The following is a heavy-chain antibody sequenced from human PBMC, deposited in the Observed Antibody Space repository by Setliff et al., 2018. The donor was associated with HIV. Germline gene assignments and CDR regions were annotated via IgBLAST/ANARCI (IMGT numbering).Heavy chain of an antibody. CDR3: ARLMHYYDSFWVLWRENYFDS. J-gene: IGHJ4*01. D-gene: IGHD3-22*01. Sequence: PSETLSLTCAVYGGSFTAYYWAWTRQPPGKGLEWIGTIYYSGSTYYNPSRKSRVTISVDTSKNQFSLKPSSVTAADTAVYYCARLMHYYDSFWVLWRENYFDSWGRGTLVTVSS. CDR2: IYYSGST. V-gene: IGHV4-34*01. CDR1: GGSFTAYY.